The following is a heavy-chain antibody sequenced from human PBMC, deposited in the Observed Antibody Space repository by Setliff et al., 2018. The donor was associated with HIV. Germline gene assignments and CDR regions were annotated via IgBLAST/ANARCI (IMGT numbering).Heavy chain of an antibody. Sequence: SETLSLTCTVSGGSMSTYYWSWIRQPPGKGLEWIGYIYTSGSTNYNPSLRSRVTISVDTSKNQFSLKLSSVTAADTAVYYCARVPTNPDFYYYYMDVWGKGTTVTVSS. CDR3: ARVPTNPDFYYYYMDV. J-gene: IGHJ6*03. V-gene: IGHV4-4*08. CDR1: GGSMSTYY. CDR2: IYTSGST.